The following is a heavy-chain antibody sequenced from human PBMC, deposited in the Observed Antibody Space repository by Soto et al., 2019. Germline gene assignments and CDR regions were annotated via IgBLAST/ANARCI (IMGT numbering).Heavy chain of an antibody. V-gene: IGHV4-59*12. D-gene: IGHD6-25*01. Sequence: SETLSLTCTVSGGSFSGFYWGWVRQPPGKRLEWIGHFYYSGGTNYNPSLNSRVSMSVDTSKNQFSLQLDSVTAADTAVYYCAKSYSGPFDPWGQGALVTVSS. CDR1: GGSFSGFY. CDR3: AKSYSGPFDP. J-gene: IGHJ5*02. CDR2: FYYSGGT.